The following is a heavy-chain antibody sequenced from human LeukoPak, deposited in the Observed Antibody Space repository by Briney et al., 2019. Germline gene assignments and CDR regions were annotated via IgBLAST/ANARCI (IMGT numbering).Heavy chain of an antibody. D-gene: IGHD2-2*01. CDR2: ISYDGSNK. CDR3: AKDEGIDIVVVPAAIGYVFDP. CDR1: GFTFSSYG. Sequence: GGSLRLSCAASGFTFSSYGMHWVRQAPGKGLEWVAVISYDGSNKYYADSVKGRFTISRDNSKNTLYLQMNSLRAEDTAVYYCAKDEGIDIVVVPAAIGYVFDPWGQGTLVTVSS. J-gene: IGHJ5*02. V-gene: IGHV3-30*18.